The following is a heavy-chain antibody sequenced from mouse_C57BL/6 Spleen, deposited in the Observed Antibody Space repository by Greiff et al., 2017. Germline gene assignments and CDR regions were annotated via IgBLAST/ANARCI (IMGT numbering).Heavy chain of an antibody. CDR1: GYAFSSSW. CDR2: IYPGDGDT. V-gene: IGHV1-82*01. J-gene: IGHJ3*01. Sequence: QVQLKESGPELVKPGASVKISCKASGYAFSSSWMNWVKQRPGKGLEWIGRIYPGDGDTNYNGKFKGKATLTADKSSSTAYMQLSSLTSEYSAVYFCARSLSHYDVGFAYWGQGTLVTVSA. CDR3: ARSLSHYDVGFAY. D-gene: IGHD2-4*01.